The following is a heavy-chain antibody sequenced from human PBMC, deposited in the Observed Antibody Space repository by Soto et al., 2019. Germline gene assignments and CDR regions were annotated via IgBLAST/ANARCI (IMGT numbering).Heavy chain of an antibody. CDR3: ARDLPPGIAAYYFDY. Sequence: ASVKVSCKASGYTFTSYYMHWVRQAPGQGLEWMGIINPSGGSTSYAQKFQGRVTMTRDTSTSTVYMELSSLRSEDTAGYYFARDLPPGIAAYYFDYWGQGTLVTVSS. D-gene: IGHD6-13*01. CDR1: GYTFTSYY. J-gene: IGHJ4*02. CDR2: INPSGGST. V-gene: IGHV1-46*01.